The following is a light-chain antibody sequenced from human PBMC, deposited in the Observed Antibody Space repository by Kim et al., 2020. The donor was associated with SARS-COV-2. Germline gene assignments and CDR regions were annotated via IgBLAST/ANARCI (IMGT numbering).Light chain of an antibody. Sequence: ASVGDSVTFTCRASQGINNHLAWFQQKSRKAPKSLIYAASTLQGGVPSRFSGSGFGTDFTLPISSRQPEDFSTYYCQQYSTFPLTFGGGTKVDIK. CDR3: QQYSTFPLT. J-gene: IGKJ4*01. CDR1: QGINNH. V-gene: IGKV1-16*01. CDR2: AAS.